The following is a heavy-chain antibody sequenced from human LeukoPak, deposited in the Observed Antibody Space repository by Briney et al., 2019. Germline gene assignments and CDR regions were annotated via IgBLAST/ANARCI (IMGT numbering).Heavy chain of an antibody. CDR1: GGSISSSSYY. CDR3: ARLRKCSSTSCYNFDY. D-gene: IGHD2-2*02. CDR2: IYYSGST. J-gene: IGHJ4*02. V-gene: IGHV4-39*01. Sequence: SETLSLTCTVSGGSISSSSYYWGWIRQPPGKGLEWIGSIYYSGSTYYNPSLKSRVTISVDTSENQFSLKLSSVTAADTAVYYCARLRKCSSTSCYNFDYWGQGTLVTVSS.